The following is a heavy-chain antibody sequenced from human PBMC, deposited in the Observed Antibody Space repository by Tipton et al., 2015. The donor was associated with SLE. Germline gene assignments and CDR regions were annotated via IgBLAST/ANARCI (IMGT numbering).Heavy chain of an antibody. V-gene: IGHV4-4*07. D-gene: IGHD4-17*01. CDR2: VSPSGGT. Sequence: TLSLTCTVSGGSLNNHFCSWIRQSAGKGLEWIGRVSPSGGTNYNPSLKSRVTMSIDTSKTQFSLKLNSVTAADTAVYYCATSDYGDYRESTFNIWGQGTMVTVSS. J-gene: IGHJ3*02. CDR1: GGSLNNHF. CDR3: ATSDYGDYRESTFNI.